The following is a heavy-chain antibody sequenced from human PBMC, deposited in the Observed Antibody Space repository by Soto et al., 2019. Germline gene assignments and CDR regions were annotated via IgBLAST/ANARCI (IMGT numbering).Heavy chain of an antibody. D-gene: IGHD3-22*01. CDR3: ARDGTLYDSSAYYYLY. CDR2: ITPMFGTP. J-gene: IGHJ4*02. CDR1: GGTFSRYT. Sequence: SVKVSCKASGGTFSRYTITWVRQTPGQGLEWMGGITPMFGTPNYAQKFQGRVTITADESTSTAYMELSSLRSEDTAMYYCARDGTLYDSSAYYYLYWGQGTLVTVSS. V-gene: IGHV1-69*13.